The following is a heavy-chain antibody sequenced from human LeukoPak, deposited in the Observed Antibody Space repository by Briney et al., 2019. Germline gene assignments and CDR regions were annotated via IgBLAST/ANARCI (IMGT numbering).Heavy chain of an antibody. CDR3: RGDSSDDPTPHHDY. J-gene: IGHJ4*02. V-gene: IGHV4-34*03. CDR1: GGSFSGYY. D-gene: IGHD3-22*01. CDR2: INHSGST. Sequence: TSETLSLTCAVYGGSFSGYYWSWIRQPPGKGLEWIGEINHSGSTNYNPSLKSRVTISVDTSKNQFSLKLSSVTAADTAVYYCRGDSSDDPTPHHDYWGQGTLVTVSS.